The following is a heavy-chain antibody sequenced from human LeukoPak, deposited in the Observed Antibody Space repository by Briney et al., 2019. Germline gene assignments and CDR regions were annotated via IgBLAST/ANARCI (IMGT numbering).Heavy chain of an antibody. Sequence: SSETLSLTCTVSGGSISSYYWSWIRQPPGKGLEWGGYIYYSGSTNYNPSLKSRVTISVDTSKNQFSLKLSSVTAADTAVYYCARLKDGSGGWFDPWGQGTLVTVSS. CDR3: ARLKDGSGGWFDP. CDR1: GGSISSYY. D-gene: IGHD2-15*01. J-gene: IGHJ5*02. CDR2: IYYSGST. V-gene: IGHV4-59*08.